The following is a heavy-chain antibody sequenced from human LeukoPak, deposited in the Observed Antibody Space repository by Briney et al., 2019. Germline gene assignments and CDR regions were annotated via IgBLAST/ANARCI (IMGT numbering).Heavy chain of an antibody. V-gene: IGHV4-4*07. CDR3: ARGGATTVYYYYYYMDV. J-gene: IGHJ6*03. CDR1: DGSISSYY. Sequence: SETLSLTCTVSDGSISSYYWSWIRQPAGKGLEWIGRIYTSGSTNYNHSLKSRVTISVDTSKNQFSLKLSSVTAADTAVYYCARGGATTVYYYYYYMDVWGKGTTVTVSS. CDR2: IYTSGST. D-gene: IGHD5-24*01.